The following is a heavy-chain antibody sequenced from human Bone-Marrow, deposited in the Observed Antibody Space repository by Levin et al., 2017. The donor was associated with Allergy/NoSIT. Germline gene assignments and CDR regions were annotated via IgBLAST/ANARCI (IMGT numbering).Heavy chain of an antibody. CDR1: GGSISSSSYH. Sequence: SQTLSLTCTVSGGSISSSSYHWGWIRQPPEKGLEWIGSIYYSGDTFYNPSLQSRVTISVDTSKNQVSLRLRYVTAAETAVYYCARLGSYYFTVEYWGRGTLVTVSS. CDR2: IYYSGDT. D-gene: IGHD3-10*01. V-gene: IGHV4-39*01. CDR3: ARLGSYYFTVEY. J-gene: IGHJ4*01.